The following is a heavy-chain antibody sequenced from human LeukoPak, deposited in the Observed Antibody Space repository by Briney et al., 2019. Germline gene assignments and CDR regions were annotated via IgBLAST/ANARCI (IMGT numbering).Heavy chain of an antibody. J-gene: IGHJ4*02. CDR3: AKVSSGYYFDY. CDR2: ISWNSGSI. CDR1: GFTFDDYA. D-gene: IGHD6-25*01. Sequence: GGSLRLSCAASGFTFDDYAMHWVRQAPGKGLEWVSGISWNSGSIGYADSVKGRFTISRDNAKNSLYLQMNSLRAEDTALYYCAKVSSGYYFDYWGQGTLVTVSS. V-gene: IGHV3-9*01.